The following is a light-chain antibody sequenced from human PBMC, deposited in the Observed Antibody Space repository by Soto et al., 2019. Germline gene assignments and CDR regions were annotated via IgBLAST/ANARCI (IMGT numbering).Light chain of an antibody. Sequence: EFVLTQSPGTLSLSPGERATLSCRASQTVSNTYLAWYQQKSGQAPKFLIYGASNRATGIPDRFSGSGSGTDFTLTISRLEPEDFAVYYCQQYGTLPHTFVGGTKVEI. CDR3: QQYGTLPHT. J-gene: IGKJ4*01. CDR2: GAS. V-gene: IGKV3-20*01. CDR1: QTVSNTY.